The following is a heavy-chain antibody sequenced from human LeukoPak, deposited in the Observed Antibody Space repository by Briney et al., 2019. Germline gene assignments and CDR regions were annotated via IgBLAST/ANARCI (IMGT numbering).Heavy chain of an antibody. CDR1: GFTFSSRDW. CDR3: AKGRPVDILTGYYIGDAFDI. J-gene: IGHJ3*02. CDR2: ISSSGSTI. V-gene: IGHV3-48*04. D-gene: IGHD3-9*01. Sequence: PGGSLRLSCVASGFTFSSRDWMTWVRQAPGKGLEWVSYISSSGSTIYYADSVKGRFTISRDNAKNSLYLQMNSLRAEDTAVYYCAKGRPVDILTGYYIGDAFDIWGQGTMVTVSS.